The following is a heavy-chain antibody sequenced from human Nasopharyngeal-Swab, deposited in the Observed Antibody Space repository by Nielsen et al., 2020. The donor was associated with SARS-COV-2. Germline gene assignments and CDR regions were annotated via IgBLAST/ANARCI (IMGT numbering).Heavy chain of an antibody. V-gene: IGHV1-2*06. J-gene: IGHJ4*02. CDR1: GYTFTGYY. CDR3: ARATSGYDILTGYYKTPTFDY. D-gene: IGHD3-9*01. CDR2: INPNSGGT. Sequence: ASVKVSCKASGYTFTGYYMHWVRQAPGQGLEWMGRINPNSGGTNYAKKFQGRVTMTRDTSISTAYMELSRLRSDDTAVYYCARATSGYDILTGYYKTPTFDYWGQGTLVTVSS.